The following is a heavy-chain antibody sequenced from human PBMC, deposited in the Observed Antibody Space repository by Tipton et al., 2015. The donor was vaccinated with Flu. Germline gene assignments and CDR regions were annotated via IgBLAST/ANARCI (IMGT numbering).Heavy chain of an antibody. CDR1: GYSISSGYY. CDR2: IYHSGST. Sequence: TLSLTCAVSGYSISSGYYWGWIRQPPGKGLEWIGSIYHSGSTYYNPSLKSRVTISVDTSKNQFSLKLSSVTAAATAVYYCARHPSSLGAFDIWGQGTMVTGSS. V-gene: IGHV4-38-2*01. J-gene: IGHJ3*02. CDR3: ARHPSSLGAFDI.